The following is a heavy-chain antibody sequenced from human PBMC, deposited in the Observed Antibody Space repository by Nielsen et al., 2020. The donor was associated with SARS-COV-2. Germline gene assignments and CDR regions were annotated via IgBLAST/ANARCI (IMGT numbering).Heavy chain of an antibody. J-gene: IGHJ6*02. D-gene: IGHD5-12*01. CDR2: ISGSSSYI. CDR1: GFTFSSYS. CDR3: ARVTREWLRFNYYYYGMDV. Sequence: GGSLRLSCAASGFTFSSYSMNWVRQAPGKGLEWVSSISGSSSYIYYADSVKGRFTISRDNAKNSLYLQMNSLRAEDTAVYYCARVTREWLRFNYYYYGMDVWGQGTTVTVSS. V-gene: IGHV3-21*01.